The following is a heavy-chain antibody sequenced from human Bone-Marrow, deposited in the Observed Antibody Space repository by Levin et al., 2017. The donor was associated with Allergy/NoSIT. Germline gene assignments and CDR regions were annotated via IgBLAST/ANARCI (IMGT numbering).Heavy chain of an antibody. V-gene: IGHV3-30*02. CDR3: ATEEAECFGGRCYSGR. Sequence: GESLKISCAASGFDFGVHGMHWVRQAPGKGLEWVAVIQNDGTQTYYADSVKGRFTISRDDPMNTLYLEMNSLRVDDTAVYYCATEEAECFGGRCYSGRWGQGTLVTVSS. CDR1: GFDFGVHG. J-gene: IGHJ4*02. CDR2: IQNDGTQT. D-gene: IGHD2-15*01.